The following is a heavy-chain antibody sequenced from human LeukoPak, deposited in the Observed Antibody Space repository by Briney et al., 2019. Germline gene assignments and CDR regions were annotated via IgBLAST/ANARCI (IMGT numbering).Heavy chain of an antibody. D-gene: IGHD3-22*01. Sequence: PSETLSLTCTVSGGSISSSSYYRGWIRQPPGKGLEWIGSIYYSGSTYYNPSLKSRVTISVDTSKNQFSLKLSSVTAADTAVYYCARHLYYYDSSGYYLDAFDIWGQGTMVTVSS. CDR3: ARHLYYYDSSGYYLDAFDI. CDR1: GGSISSSSYY. V-gene: IGHV4-39*01. J-gene: IGHJ3*02. CDR2: IYYSGST.